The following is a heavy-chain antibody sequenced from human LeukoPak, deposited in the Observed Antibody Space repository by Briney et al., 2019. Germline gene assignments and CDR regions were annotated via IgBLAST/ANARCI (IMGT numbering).Heavy chain of an antibody. J-gene: IGHJ5*02. Sequence: SETLSLTCAVYGGSFSGYYWSWIRQPPGKGLEWIGEINHSGSTNYNPSLKSRVTISVDTSKNQFSLKLSSVTAADTVVYYCAARGSGYCSSTSCRWWFDPWGQGTLVTVSS. V-gene: IGHV4-34*01. D-gene: IGHD2-2*01. CDR2: INHSGST. CDR3: AARGSGYCSSTSCRWWFDP. CDR1: GGSFSGYY.